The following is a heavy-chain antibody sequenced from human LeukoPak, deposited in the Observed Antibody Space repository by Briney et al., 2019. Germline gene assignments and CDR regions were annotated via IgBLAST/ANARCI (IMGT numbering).Heavy chain of an antibody. CDR2: INPNSGGT. CDR1: GYTFTGYY. Sequence: ASVKVSCKASGYTFTGYYMHWVRQAPGQGLEWMGWINPNSGGTNYAQKFQGRVTMTRDTSISTAYMELSRLRSDDTAVYYCARASLDYYYYYMDVWGKGTTVTVSS. D-gene: IGHD2-2*03. J-gene: IGHJ6*03. V-gene: IGHV1-2*02. CDR3: ARASLDYYYYYMDV.